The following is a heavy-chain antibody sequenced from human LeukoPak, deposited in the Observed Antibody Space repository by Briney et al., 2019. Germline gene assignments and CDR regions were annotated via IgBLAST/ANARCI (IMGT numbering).Heavy chain of an antibody. D-gene: IGHD5-12*01. Sequence: PGGSLRLSCAASGFTFSSYGMSWVRQAPGKGLEWVSSISGSGGSTFYTDSVKGRFTISRDNSKNTLYLQMNSLRAEDTAVYYCARRRDGYNMDFDIWGQGTMVTVSS. CDR2: ISGSGGST. CDR1: GFTFSSYG. V-gene: IGHV3-23*01. J-gene: IGHJ3*02. CDR3: ARRRDGYNMDFDI.